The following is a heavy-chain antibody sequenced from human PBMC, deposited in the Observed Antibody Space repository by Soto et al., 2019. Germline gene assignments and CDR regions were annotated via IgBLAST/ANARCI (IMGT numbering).Heavy chain of an antibody. D-gene: IGHD7-27*01. J-gene: IGHJ2*01. CDR3: ARNGDSNWGMYWYFDL. CDR2: ISPYNGDT. V-gene: IGHV1-18*01. Sequence: QAQLMQSGTEVRKPGASVNVSCKASGYTFTGYGVNWLRQAPGQGLEWMGWISPYNGDTKYAQKFQGRVTMTRDTSTSTVYMELRSLRSDDTAVYYCARNGDSNWGMYWYFDLWGRGALVTVSS. CDR1: GYTFTGYG.